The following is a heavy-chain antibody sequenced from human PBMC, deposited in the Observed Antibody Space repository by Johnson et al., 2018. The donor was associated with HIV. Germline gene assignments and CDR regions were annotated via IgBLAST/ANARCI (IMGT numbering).Heavy chain of an antibody. CDR2: IRYDGSNK. CDR1: GFIFRTYG. D-gene: IGHD6-19*01. J-gene: IGHJ3*02. Sequence: QVQLVESGGGVVQPGGTLRLSCAASGFIFRTYGMHWVRQAPGKGLEWVAFIRYDGSNKYYADAVKGRFSISRDHSKNTLYLQMSSLRAEDTAVYYCAKPYSSGWPHIDALDIWGQGTMLTVSS. CDR3: AKPYSSGWPHIDALDI. V-gene: IGHV3-30*02.